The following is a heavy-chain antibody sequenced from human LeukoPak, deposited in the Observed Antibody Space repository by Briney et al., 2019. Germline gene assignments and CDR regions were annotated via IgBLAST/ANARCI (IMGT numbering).Heavy chain of an antibody. CDR2: IWYDGSNE. CDR3: ASAVSSGWSYFDY. V-gene: IGHV3-33*01. D-gene: IGHD6-19*01. J-gene: IGHJ4*02. Sequence: GGSLRLSCAASGFTFSSYGMHWVRQAPGKGLEWVAVIWYDGSNEYYADSVKGRFTISRDNSKNTLYLQMNSLRAEDTAVYYCASAVSSGWSYFDYWGQGTLVTVSS. CDR1: GFTFSSYG.